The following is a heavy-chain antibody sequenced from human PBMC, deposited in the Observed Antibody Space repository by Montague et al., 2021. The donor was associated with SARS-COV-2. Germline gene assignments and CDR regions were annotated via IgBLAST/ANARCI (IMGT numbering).Heavy chain of an antibody. V-gene: IGHV4-61*05. CDR2: VYTCDST. D-gene: IGHD3-9*01. CDR3: ARGPRHFDGFDY. Sequence: SETLSLTCTVSGGSISSSYWSWVRMRPRPGQGLVWTVYTCDSTSHYNPTRRSRVTISEVQSNNQVSLTLVSVTAADTAVYYCARGPRHFDGFDYWGQGSLGTVSS. J-gene: IGHJ4*02. CDR1: GGSISSSY.